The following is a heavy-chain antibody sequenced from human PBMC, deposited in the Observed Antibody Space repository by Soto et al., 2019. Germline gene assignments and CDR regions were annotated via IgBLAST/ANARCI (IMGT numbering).Heavy chain of an antibody. CDR3: ARREIQGPIDY. J-gene: IGHJ4*02. CDR1: GYSISSSNW. Sequence: QVQLQESGPGLVKPSDTLSLTCAVSGYSISSSNWWGWIRQPPGKGLEWIGYIYYSGTTYYNPSLKXRXTXSXXTSKHQFYLKLTSVTAVDTAVYYCARREIQGPIDYWGQGTLVTVSS. D-gene: IGHD1-26*01. V-gene: IGHV4-28*01. CDR2: IYYSGTT.